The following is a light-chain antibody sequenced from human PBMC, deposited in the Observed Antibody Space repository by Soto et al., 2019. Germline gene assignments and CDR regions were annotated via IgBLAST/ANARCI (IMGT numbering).Light chain of an antibody. V-gene: IGLV2-14*03. CDR3: SSYTSSSTLV. J-gene: IGLJ1*01. CDR1: SSDVGGYDY. Sequence: QSALTQPASVSGSPGQSITISCTGTSSDVGGYDYVSWYQQHPAKAPKLFIYDVFNRPSGVSNRFSGSRSDNTASLTISGLQDEDEADYYCSSYTSSSTLVFGTGTKLTVL. CDR2: DVF.